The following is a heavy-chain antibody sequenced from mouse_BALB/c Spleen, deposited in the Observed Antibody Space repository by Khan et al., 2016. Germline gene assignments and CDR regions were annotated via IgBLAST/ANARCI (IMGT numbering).Heavy chain of an antibody. CDR2: INTNTGEH. CDR1: GYTFTNYG. D-gene: IGHD2-1*01. Sequence: IQLVQSGPELKKPGETVKISCKASGYTFTNYGMNWVKQAPGKGLKWMGWINTNTGEHTYAEELKGRFAFSLENSASTAYLQINKLKNEDTATCFCAIDGNYAMDYWGQGTSFTVSS. CDR3: AIDGNYAMDY. V-gene: IGHV9-3*02. J-gene: IGHJ4*01.